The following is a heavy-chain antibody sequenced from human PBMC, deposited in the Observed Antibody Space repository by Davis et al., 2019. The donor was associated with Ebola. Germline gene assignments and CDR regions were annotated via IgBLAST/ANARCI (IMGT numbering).Heavy chain of an antibody. CDR3: ARDEPGTGTTLGAMWFDP. J-gene: IGHJ5*02. D-gene: IGHD1-7*01. Sequence: ASVKVSCKASGYTFTGYYMHWVRQAPGQGLEWMGWINPNSGGTNYAQKFQGRVTMTSDTSIITAYMGLSRLRSDDTAVYYCARDEPGTGTTLGAMWFDPWGQGTLVTVSS. V-gene: IGHV1-2*02. CDR1: GYTFTGYY. CDR2: INPNSGGT.